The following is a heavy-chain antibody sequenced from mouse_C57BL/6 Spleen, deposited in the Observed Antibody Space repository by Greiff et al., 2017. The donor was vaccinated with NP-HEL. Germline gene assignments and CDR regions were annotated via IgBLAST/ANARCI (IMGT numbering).Heavy chain of an antibody. Sequence: EVMLVESGGGLVKPGGSLKLSCAASGFTFSDYGMHWVRQAPEKGLEWVAYISSGSSTIYYADTVKGRFTISRDNAKNTLFLQMTSLRSEDTAMYYCAKGSRKNYFDYWGQGTTLTVSS. CDR1: GFTFSDYG. V-gene: IGHV5-17*01. J-gene: IGHJ2*01. CDR3: AKGSRKNYFDY. D-gene: IGHD1-1*01. CDR2: ISSGSSTI.